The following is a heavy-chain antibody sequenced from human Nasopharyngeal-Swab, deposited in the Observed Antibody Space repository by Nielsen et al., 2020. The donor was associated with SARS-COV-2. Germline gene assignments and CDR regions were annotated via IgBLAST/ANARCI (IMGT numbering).Heavy chain of an antibody. V-gene: IGHV3-48*02. J-gene: IGHJ6*02. Sequence: GESLKISCAASGFTFSSYSMNWVRQAPGKGLEWVSYISSSGSTIYYADSVKGRFTISRDNAKNSLYLQMNSLRDEDTAVYYCATDYYGSGSYYNLYYYYGMDVWGQGTTVTVSS. CDR2: ISSSGSTI. CDR3: ATDYYGSGSYYNLYYYYGMDV. CDR1: GFTFSSYS. D-gene: IGHD3-10*01.